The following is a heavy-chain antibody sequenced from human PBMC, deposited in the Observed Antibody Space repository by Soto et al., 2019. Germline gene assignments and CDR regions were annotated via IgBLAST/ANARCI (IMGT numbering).Heavy chain of an antibody. D-gene: IGHD1-26*01. V-gene: IGHV3-74*01. Sequence: EVQLVESGGGLVQPGGSLRLSCAASGFTFSRYWMHWVRQAPGKGLMLVSRINSYGTSTSYADSVKGRFTISRDNAKNTLYMQMNSLRAEDTAVYYCARDSGSYGWGQGTMVTVSS. CDR3: ARDSGSYG. J-gene: IGHJ4*02. CDR1: GFTFSRYW. CDR2: INSYGTST.